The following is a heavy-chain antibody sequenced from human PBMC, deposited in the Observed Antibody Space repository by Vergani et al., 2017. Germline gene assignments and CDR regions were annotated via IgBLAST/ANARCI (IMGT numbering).Heavy chain of an antibody. Sequence: QVQLQESGPGLVKPSETLSLTCTVSGGSISSYYWSWIRQPPGKGLEWIGYIYYSGSTNYNPSLKSRVTISVDTSKNQFSLKLSSVTAADTAVYYCAREAGAYYDILTGYTGFDPWGQGTLVTVSS. V-gene: IGHV4-59*01. CDR2: IYYSGST. CDR3: AREAGAYYDILTGYTGFDP. D-gene: IGHD3-9*01. CDR1: GGSISSYY. J-gene: IGHJ5*02.